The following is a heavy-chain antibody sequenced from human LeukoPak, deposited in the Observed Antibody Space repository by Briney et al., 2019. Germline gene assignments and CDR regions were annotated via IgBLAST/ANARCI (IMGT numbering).Heavy chain of an antibody. V-gene: IGHV7-4-1*02. J-gene: IGHJ4*02. CDR1: GYTFTSYG. D-gene: IGHD2-2*01. Sequence: ASVKVSCKASGYTFTSYGMKWVRQAPGQGLEWMGWINTETGNPTYAQGFTGRIVFSLDTSVSTAYLQISSLKAEDAAVYYCAKQGPGYCGSTRCYGIGHWGQGTLVTVSS. CDR2: INTETGNP. CDR3: AKQGPGYCGSTRCYGIGH.